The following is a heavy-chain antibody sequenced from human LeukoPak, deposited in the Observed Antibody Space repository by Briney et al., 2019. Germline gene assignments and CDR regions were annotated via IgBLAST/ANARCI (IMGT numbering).Heavy chain of an antibody. CDR2: IYYSGST. V-gene: IGHV4-39*01. D-gene: IGHD5-12*01. CDR1: GGSISSTPYY. J-gene: IGHJ5*02. CDR3: ARNQSSIHLAYSAHARPGPYTWFDP. Sequence: SETLSLTCTVSGGSISSTPYYWGWIRQPPGKGLEWIGSIYYSGSTSYNPSLKSRVTMSVDTSKNQFSLRLTSVTAADTAVYFCARNQSSIHLAYSAHARPGPYTWFDPWGQGTLVTVSS.